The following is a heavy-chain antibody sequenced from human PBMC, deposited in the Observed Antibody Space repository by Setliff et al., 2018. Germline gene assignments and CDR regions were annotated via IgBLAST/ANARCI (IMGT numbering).Heavy chain of an antibody. CDR3: ARGRMRGSCSGPSCTYDPFDI. CDR1: GGSISNYY. J-gene: IGHJ3*02. Sequence: SETLSLTCTVSGGSISNYYWSWIRQPPGKGLEWIGYIYHSGSSYYNPSLRSRVTISVDTSKNQFSLILRSVTAADTAVYYCARGRMRGSCSGPSCTYDPFDIWGQGTPVTVSS. CDR2: IYHSGSS. D-gene: IGHD2-2*01. V-gene: IGHV4-59*12.